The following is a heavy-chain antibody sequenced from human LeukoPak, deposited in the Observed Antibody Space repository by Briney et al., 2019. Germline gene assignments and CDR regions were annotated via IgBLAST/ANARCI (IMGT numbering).Heavy chain of an antibody. J-gene: IGHJ4*02. CDR1: GFTFGSYA. D-gene: IGHD5-12*01. V-gene: IGHV3-23*01. Sequence: GGSLRLSCAASGFTFGSYAMSWVRQAPGKGLEWVSAISGGGGSTYYADSVKGRFTISRDNSKNTLYLQMNSLRAEDTAVYYCARESSRVATVNYFDYWGQGTLVTVSS. CDR3: ARESSRVATVNYFDY. CDR2: ISGGGGST.